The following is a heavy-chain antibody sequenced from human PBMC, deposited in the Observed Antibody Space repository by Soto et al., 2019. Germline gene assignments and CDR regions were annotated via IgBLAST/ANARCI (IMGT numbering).Heavy chain of an antibody. CDR1: GGTFSSYA. Sequence: SVKVSCKASGGTFSSYAISWVRQAPGQGLEWMGGIIPIFGTANYAQKFQGRVTITADKSTSTAYMELSSLRSEDTAVYYCARALDRGYDFWSGHYPFGYWGQGTLVTVS. CDR2: IIPIFGTA. J-gene: IGHJ4*02. CDR3: ARALDRGYDFWSGHYPFGY. D-gene: IGHD3-3*01. V-gene: IGHV1-69*06.